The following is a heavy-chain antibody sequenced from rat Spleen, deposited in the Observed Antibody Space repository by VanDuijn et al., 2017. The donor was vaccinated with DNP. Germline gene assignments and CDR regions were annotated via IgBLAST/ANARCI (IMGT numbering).Heavy chain of an antibody. J-gene: IGHJ2*01. D-gene: IGHD1-8*01. CDR3: ARRGTVATFDY. CDR1: GFTFSNYD. V-gene: IGHV5-22*01. CDR2: ISYDGSST. Sequence: EVQLVESGGGLVQPGRSMKLSCAASGFTFSNYDMAWVRQAPKKGLEWVATISYDGSSTYYRDSVKGRFTISRDNAKSTLYLQMNSLRSEDTATYYCARRGTVATFDYWGQGVMVTVSS.